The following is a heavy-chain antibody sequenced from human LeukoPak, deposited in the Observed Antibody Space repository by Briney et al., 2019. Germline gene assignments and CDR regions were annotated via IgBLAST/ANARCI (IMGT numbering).Heavy chain of an antibody. J-gene: IGHJ4*02. D-gene: IGHD6-19*01. CDR1: GFSLSTSGVG. CDR3: AHTTFGRSNVWHICHFDY. Sequence: ESGPTLVKPTQTLTLTCTFSGFSLSTSGVGVGWIRQPPGKALEWLALIYWDDDTRYSPSLKSRLTITKDTSKNQVVLTMTNMDPVGTATYYCAHTTFGRSNVWHICHFDYWGQGTLVTVSS. CDR2: IYWDDDT. V-gene: IGHV2-5*02.